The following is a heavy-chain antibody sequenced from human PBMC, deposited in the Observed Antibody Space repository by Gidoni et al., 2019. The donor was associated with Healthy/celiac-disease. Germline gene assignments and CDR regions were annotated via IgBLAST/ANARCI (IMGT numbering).Heavy chain of an antibody. D-gene: IGHD3-16*01. V-gene: IGHV4-38-2*02. CDR2: IYHSGSP. Sequence: QVQLQESGPGLVKPSETLSLTCTVSGYSISSGYYWGWIRQPPGKGLEWIGSIYHSGSPYYNPSLKSRVTISVDTSKNQFSLKLSSVTAADTAVYYCAAYYDYVWGRDAFDIWGQGTMVTVSS. CDR3: AAYYDYVWGRDAFDI. CDR1: GYSISSGYY. J-gene: IGHJ3*02.